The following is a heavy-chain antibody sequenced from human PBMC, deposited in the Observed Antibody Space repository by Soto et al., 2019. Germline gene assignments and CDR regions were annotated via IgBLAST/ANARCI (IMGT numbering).Heavy chain of an antibody. V-gene: IGHV3-15*01. CDR2: IKSKTDGGTT. J-gene: IGHJ6*03. CDR3: TTYTGVPDAFFIFYYSYYMDG. CDR1: GFTFSNAW. D-gene: IGHD2-2*01. Sequence: EVQLVESGGGLVKPGGSLRLSCAASGFTFSNAWMSWVRQAPGKVLGCVGRIKSKTDGGTTDYAATVKGRFTISRGQSNTTLYMPKRSLKNEHPAVYYYTTYTGVPDAFFIFYYSYYMDGCGKGTTVTVSS.